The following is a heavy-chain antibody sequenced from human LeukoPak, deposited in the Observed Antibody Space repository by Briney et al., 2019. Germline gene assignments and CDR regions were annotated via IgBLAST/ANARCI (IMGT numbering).Heavy chain of an antibody. CDR2: IYYSGST. Sequence: SETLSLTCTVSGGSISSYYWSWIRQPPGKGLEWTGYIYYSGSTNYNPSLKSRVTISVDTSKNQFSLKLSSVTAADTAVYYCARTYCSGGSCYSGFWFDPWGQGTLVTVSS. CDR1: GGSISSYY. J-gene: IGHJ5*02. CDR3: ARTYCSGGSCYSGFWFDP. D-gene: IGHD2-15*01. V-gene: IGHV4-59*01.